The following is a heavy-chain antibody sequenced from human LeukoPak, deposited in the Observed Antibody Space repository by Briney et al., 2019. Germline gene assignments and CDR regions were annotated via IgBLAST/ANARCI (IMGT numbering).Heavy chain of an antibody. CDR1: GFTFSSYA. J-gene: IGHJ4*02. V-gene: IGHV3-23*01. D-gene: IGHD3-10*01. Sequence: PGGSLRLSCAASGFTFSSYAMSWVRQAPGKGLEWVSAISGSGGSTYHADSVKGRFTISRDNSKNTLYLQMNSLRAEDTAVYYCAKATYYYGSGSYDYWGQGTLVTVSS. CDR2: ISGSGGST. CDR3: AKATYYYGSGSYDY.